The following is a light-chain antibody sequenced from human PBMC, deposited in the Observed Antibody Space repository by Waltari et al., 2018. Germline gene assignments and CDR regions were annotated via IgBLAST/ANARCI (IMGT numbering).Light chain of an antibody. CDR3: AAWDDRMNGHWV. CDR1: SSNIGDNV. Sequence: QSVLTQPPSASGTPGQRVTISCSGSSSNIGDNVVNWYQQLPGKAPKLLIYGNDQRPSGVPDRVSASKSGTSAFLAISGLQSEDEADYYCAAWDDRMNGHWVFGGGTKVTVL. J-gene: IGLJ3*02. V-gene: IGLV1-44*01. CDR2: GND.